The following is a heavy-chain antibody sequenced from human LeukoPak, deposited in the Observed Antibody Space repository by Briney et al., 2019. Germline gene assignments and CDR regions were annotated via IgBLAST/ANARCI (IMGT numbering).Heavy chain of an antibody. CDR1: GFTFSSYS. CDR3: AKSRQWLVGGYYFDY. CDR2: ISGSGGST. J-gene: IGHJ4*02. D-gene: IGHD6-19*01. Sequence: GGSLRLSCAASGFTFSSYSMNWVRQAPGKGLEWVSAISGSGGSTYYADSVKGRFTISRDNSKNTLYLQMNSLRAEDTAVYYCAKSRQWLVGGYYFDYWGQGTLVTVSS. V-gene: IGHV3-23*01.